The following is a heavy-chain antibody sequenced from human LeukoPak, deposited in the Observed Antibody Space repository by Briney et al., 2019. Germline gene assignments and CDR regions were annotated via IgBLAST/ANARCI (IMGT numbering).Heavy chain of an antibody. J-gene: IGHJ6*03. CDR2: INPNTGGT. Sequence: GASVKVSCKASGYTFTSYGISWVRQAPGQGLEWMGWINPNTGGTNYAQKFQGRVTMTRDTSISTAYMELSRLRSDDTAVFYCARGASVSVLYYFYYYMDVWGKGTTVTISS. V-gene: IGHV1-2*02. CDR3: ARGASVSVLYYFYYYMDV. D-gene: IGHD2/OR15-2a*01. CDR1: GYTFTSYG.